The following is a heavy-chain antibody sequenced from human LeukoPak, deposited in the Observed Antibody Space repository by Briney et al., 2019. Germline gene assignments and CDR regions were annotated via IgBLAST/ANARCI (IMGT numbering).Heavy chain of an antibody. CDR2: IYYSGST. V-gene: IGHV4-59*11. CDR1: GGSISSRY. Sequence: SDTLSLTCTVSGGSISSRYWTWIRQSPGKGLEWIGYIYYSGSTNYNPSLKSRDTISVDTSKNQFSLKLSSVTAADTAVYYCARGGSYVDYWGQGTLVTVSS. CDR3: ARGGSYVDY. D-gene: IGHD1-26*01. J-gene: IGHJ4*02.